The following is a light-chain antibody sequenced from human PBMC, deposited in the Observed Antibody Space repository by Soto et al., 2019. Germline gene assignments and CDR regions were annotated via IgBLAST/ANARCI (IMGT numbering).Light chain of an antibody. CDR2: LNSDGSH. Sequence: QPVLTQSPSASASLGASVKLTCTLSSGHSNYAIAWHQQQPEKGPRYLMKLNSDGSHSKGDGIPDRFSGSSSGAERYLTISSLQSEDEADDYCQTWGSGAVVFGGGTKLTVL. J-gene: IGLJ2*01. CDR3: QTWGSGAVV. CDR1: SGHSNYA. V-gene: IGLV4-69*01.